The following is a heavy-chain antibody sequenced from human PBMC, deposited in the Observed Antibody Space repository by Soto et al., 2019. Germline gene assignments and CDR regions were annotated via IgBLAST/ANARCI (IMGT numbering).Heavy chain of an antibody. CDR1: GFSVSTTY. CDR2: LSDRGTS. J-gene: IGHJ4*02. V-gene: IGHV3-53*01. CDR3: AGDYASGGYDF. Sequence: PGGSLRLSCAASGFSVSTTYMSWVRQAPGKGLEWVSTLSDRGTSHFADSVTGRFSVSRDNSKNTLYLQMNGLRVDDTAIYYCAGDYASGGYDFRGQGTQVT. D-gene: IGHD5-12*01.